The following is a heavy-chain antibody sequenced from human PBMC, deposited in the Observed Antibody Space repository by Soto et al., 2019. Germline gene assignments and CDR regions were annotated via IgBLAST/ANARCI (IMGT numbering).Heavy chain of an antibody. CDR1: GYTFTSYG. Sequence: GASVKVSCKASGYTFTSYGISWVRQAPGQGLERMGWISAYNGNTNYAQKLQGRVTMTTDTSTSTAYMELRSLRSDDTAVYYCARDPPRCSSTSCYGNFDYWGQGTLVTVSS. CDR2: ISAYNGNT. CDR3: ARDPPRCSSTSCYGNFDY. D-gene: IGHD2-2*01. V-gene: IGHV1-18*01. J-gene: IGHJ4*02.